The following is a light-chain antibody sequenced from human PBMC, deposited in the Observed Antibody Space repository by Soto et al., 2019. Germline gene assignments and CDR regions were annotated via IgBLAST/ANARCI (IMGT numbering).Light chain of an antibody. J-gene: IGKJ1*01. V-gene: IGKV3-20*01. CDR3: QQYGSSPWT. CDR1: QSVSSSY. CDR2: GAS. Sequence: IVLTQSPGTLSLSPGERPTLSCRASQSVSSSYLAWYQQKPGRAPRLLSYGASTRATGIPDRFSGSGSGTDFTLTISRLEPEDFAVYYCQQYGSSPWTFGQGTKVDIK.